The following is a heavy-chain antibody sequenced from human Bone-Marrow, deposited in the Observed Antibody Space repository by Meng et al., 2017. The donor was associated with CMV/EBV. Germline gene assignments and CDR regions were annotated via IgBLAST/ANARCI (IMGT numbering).Heavy chain of an antibody. CDR1: GFTFSSYG. CDR3: ARDLSHGDYRYYYYYYGMDV. Sequence: GESLKISCAASGFTFSSYGMHWVRQAPGKGLEWVAFIRYDGSNKYYADSVKGRFTISRDNAKNSLYLQMNSLRAEDTAVYYCARDLSHGDYRYYYYYYGMDVWGQGTTVTVSS. CDR2: IRYDGSNK. V-gene: IGHV3-30*02. D-gene: IGHD4-17*01. J-gene: IGHJ6*02.